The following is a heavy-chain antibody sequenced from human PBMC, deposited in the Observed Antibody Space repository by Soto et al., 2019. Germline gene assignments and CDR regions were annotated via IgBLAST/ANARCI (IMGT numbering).Heavy chain of an antibody. CDR2: IYTSGST. CDR3: ARLYRGYEGYDY. V-gene: IGHV4-4*07. J-gene: IGHJ4*02. D-gene: IGHD5-12*01. CDR1: GGSISSYY. Sequence: QVQLQESGPGLVRPWEPLSLTCTVFGGSISSYYWSWIGQPAGKGLEWIGRIYTSGSTNYNPSLKSRVTMSVDTSKNQFSLKLSSVTAADTAVYYCARLYRGYEGYDYWGQGTLVTVSS.